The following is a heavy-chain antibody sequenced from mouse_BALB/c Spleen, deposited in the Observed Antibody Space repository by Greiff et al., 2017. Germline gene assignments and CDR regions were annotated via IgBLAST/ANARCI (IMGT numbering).Heavy chain of an antibody. D-gene: IGHD2-3*01. Sequence: QVQLQQPGAELVMPGASVKMSCKASGYTFTDYWMHWVKQRPGQGLEWIGAIDTSDSYTSYNQKFKGKATLTVDESSSTAYMQLSSLTSEDSAVYYCARDGYYRWAYWGQGTLVTVSA. V-gene: IGHV1-69*01. CDR2: IDTSDSYT. J-gene: IGHJ3*01. CDR1: GYTFTDYW. CDR3: ARDGYYRWAY.